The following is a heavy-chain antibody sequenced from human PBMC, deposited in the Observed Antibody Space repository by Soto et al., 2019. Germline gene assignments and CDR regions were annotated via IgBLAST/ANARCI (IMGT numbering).Heavy chain of an antibody. J-gene: IGHJ4*02. V-gene: IGHV3-23*01. D-gene: IGHD6-19*01. CDR2: ISGSGGST. CDR3: AKVNIAVAGTLPFY. CDR1: GFNFNIYA. Sequence: VGSLRLSCAASGFNFNIYAMSWVRHAPGKGLEWVSAISGSGGSTYYADSVKGRFTISRDNSKNTLYLQMNSLRAEATAVYYCAKVNIAVAGTLPFYWGQGTLVTVSS.